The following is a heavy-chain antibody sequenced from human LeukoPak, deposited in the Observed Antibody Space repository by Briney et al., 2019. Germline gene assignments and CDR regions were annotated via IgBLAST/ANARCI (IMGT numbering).Heavy chain of an antibody. V-gene: IGHV1-69*05. CDR2: IIPIFGTA. Sequence: GASVKVSCKASGGTFSGYAITWVRQAPGQGLEWMGRIIPIFGTANYAQKFQGRVTITTDESTSTAYMELSTLRSDDTAVYYCARERPPGDSSNWFLEGYFAIWGQGTLVTVSS. CDR3: ARERPPGDSSNWFLEGYFAI. CDR1: GGTFSGYA. J-gene: IGHJ4*02. D-gene: IGHD6-13*01.